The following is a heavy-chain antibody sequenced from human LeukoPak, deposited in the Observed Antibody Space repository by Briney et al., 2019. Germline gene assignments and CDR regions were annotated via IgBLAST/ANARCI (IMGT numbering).Heavy chain of an antibody. CDR1: GFTFSDYW. V-gene: IGHV3-74*01. CDR2: VKGDGSST. CDR3: ARSRRFAMDV. D-gene: IGHD3-10*01. J-gene: IGHJ6*02. Sequence: GGSLRLSCAASGFTFSDYWMHWVRQAPGKGLVWVSGVKGDGSSTTYADSVKGRFTISRDNAKNTLSLQMNSLRAEDTAVYYCARSRRFAMDVWGQGTTVTVSS.